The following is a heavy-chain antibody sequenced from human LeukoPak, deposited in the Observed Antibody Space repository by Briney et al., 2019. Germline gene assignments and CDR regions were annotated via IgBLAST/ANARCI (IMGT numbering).Heavy chain of an antibody. V-gene: IGHV4-30-4*01. CDR2: IYYSVST. CDR1: GCSISSGDYY. J-gene: IGHJ6*02. D-gene: IGHD2-2*02. Sequence: VKPSQTLSLTCTVSGCSISSGDYYWSWLRQPPGKGLEWIGYIYYSVSTYYNPSLKSQVTISVDTSKNQFSLKLSSVTAADTAVYYCARYQLLYPLSGMDVWGQGTTVTVSS. CDR3: ARYQLLYPLSGMDV.